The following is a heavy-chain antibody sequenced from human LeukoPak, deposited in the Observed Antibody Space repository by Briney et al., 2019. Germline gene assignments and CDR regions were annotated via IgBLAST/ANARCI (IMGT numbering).Heavy chain of an antibody. J-gene: IGHJ4*02. CDR1: DASISSFY. Sequence: PSETLSLTCTVSDASISSFYWSWIRQPAGEGLEWIGRIYSSGSTNCNPSLKSRVTMSVDTSKNQFSLNLNSVTAADTAVYYCARGTTVVTPIDYWGQGTLVTVSS. CDR2: IYSSGST. D-gene: IGHD4-23*01. V-gene: IGHV4-4*07. CDR3: ARGTTVVTPIDY.